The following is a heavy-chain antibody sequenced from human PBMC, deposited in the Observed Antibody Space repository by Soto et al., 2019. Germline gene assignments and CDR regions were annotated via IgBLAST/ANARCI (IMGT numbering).Heavy chain of an antibody. Sequence: SETLSLTCTVSGGSISSYYWSWIRQPPGKGLEWIGYIYYSGSTNYNPHLKSRVTISVDTSKNQFSLKLSSVTAADTAVYYCARRYGITGTYYYYYYMDVWGKGTTVTVSS. D-gene: IGHD1-20*01. CDR3: ARRYGITGTYYYYYYMDV. J-gene: IGHJ6*03. V-gene: IGHV4-59*08. CDR1: GGSISSYY. CDR2: IYYSGST.